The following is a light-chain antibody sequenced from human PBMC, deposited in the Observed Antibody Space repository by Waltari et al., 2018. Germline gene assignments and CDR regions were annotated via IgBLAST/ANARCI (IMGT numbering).Light chain of an antibody. V-gene: IGKV1-16*01. J-gene: IGKJ1*01. CDR2: MTS. CDR1: QGIGNN. CDR3: QQGYSYPRT. Sequence: DIRMTQSPSSLSASVGDTVTITCQASQGIGNNLNWYQQKPGKAPKVLIYMTSSLQGGIPSRFSGSGSGTDFTLTISSLQPEDFGTYYCQQGYSYPRTFGQRTKVEIK.